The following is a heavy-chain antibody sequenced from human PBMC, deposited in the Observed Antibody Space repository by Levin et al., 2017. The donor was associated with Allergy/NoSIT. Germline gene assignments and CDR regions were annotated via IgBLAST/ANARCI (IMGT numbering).Heavy chain of an antibody. CDR3: ARAAGSSWSPYYYYYMDV. CDR2: IWYDGSNK. V-gene: IGHV3-33*01. Sequence: GGSLRLSCAASGFTFSSYGMHWVRQAPGKGLEWVAVIWYDGSNKYYADSVKGRFTISRDNSKNTLYLQMNSLRAEDTAVYYCARAAGSSWSPYYYYYMDVWGKGTTVTVSS. J-gene: IGHJ6*03. CDR1: GFTFSSYG. D-gene: IGHD6-13*01.